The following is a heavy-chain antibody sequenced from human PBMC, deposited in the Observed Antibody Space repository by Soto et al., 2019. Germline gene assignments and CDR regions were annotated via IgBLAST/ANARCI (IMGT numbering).Heavy chain of an antibody. CDR1: GYTFTSYA. V-gene: IGHV7-4-1*01. J-gene: IGHJ5*02. CDR2: INTNTGNP. Sequence: QVQLVQSGSELKKPGASVKVSCRASGYTFTSYAMNWVRQAPGQGLEWMGWINTNTGNPTYAQGFTGRFVFSLDTSVSTAYLQICSLKAEDTAVDYCARDPVQYSSGWYSWFDPWGQGTLVTVSS. CDR3: ARDPVQYSSGWYSWFDP. D-gene: IGHD6-19*01.